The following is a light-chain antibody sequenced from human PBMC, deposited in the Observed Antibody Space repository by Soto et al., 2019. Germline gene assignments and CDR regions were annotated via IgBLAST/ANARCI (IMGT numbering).Light chain of an antibody. Sequence: QSVLAQPASVSGSPGQSITIYCTGTSXDVGGYNYVSWYQQHPGKAPKLMIYDVSNRPSGVSNRFSGSKSGNTASLTISGLQAEDEADYYCSSYTSSNTLPYVFGSGTKFTVL. CDR2: DVS. CDR1: SXDVGGYNY. CDR3: SSYTSSNTLPYV. J-gene: IGLJ1*01. V-gene: IGLV2-14*03.